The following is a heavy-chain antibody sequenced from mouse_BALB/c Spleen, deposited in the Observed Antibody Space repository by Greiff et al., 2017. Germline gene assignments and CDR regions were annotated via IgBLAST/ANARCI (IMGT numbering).Heavy chain of an antibody. Sequence: EVHLVESGGGLVKPGGSLKLSCAASGFTFSSYAMSWVRQSPEKRLEWVAEISSGGSYTYYPDTVTGRFTISRDNAKNTLYLEMSSLRSEDTAMYYCARLIYYDYGGFAYWGQGTLVTVSA. CDR1: GFTFSSYA. CDR2: ISSGGSYT. D-gene: IGHD2-4*01. J-gene: IGHJ3*01. CDR3: ARLIYYDYGGFAY. V-gene: IGHV5-9-4*01.